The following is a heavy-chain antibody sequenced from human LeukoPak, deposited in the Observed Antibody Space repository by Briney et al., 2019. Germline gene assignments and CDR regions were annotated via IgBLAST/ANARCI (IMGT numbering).Heavy chain of an antibody. V-gene: IGHV3-21*01. CDR3: ARDGEGYCSSTSCYYYYYYMDV. J-gene: IGHJ6*03. CDR2: ISSSSSYI. CDR1: GFAFSAYW. D-gene: IGHD2-2*01. Sequence: GGSLRLSCSASGFAFSAYWMNWVRQAPGKGLEWVSSISSSSSYIYYADSVKGRFTISRDNAKNSLYLQMNSLRAEDTAVYYCARDGEGYCSSTSCYYYYYYMDVWGKGTTVTVSS.